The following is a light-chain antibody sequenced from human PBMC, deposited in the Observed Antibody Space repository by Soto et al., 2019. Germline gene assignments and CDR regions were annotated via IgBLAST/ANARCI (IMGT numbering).Light chain of an antibody. CDR3: QQYYSYPRT. CDR1: QGISSY. J-gene: IGKJ1*01. CDR2: AAS. Sequence: AIRMTHSPSSLCASPGYRVTITCRASQGISSYLAWYQQKPGKAPKLLIYAASTLQSGVPSRFSGSGSGTDFTLTISCLQSEDFATYYCQQYYSYPRTFGQGTMVDI. V-gene: IGKV1-8*01.